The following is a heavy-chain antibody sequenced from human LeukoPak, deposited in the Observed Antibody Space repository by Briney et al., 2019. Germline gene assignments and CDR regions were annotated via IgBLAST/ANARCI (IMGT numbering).Heavy chain of an antibody. CDR1: GGSISSYY. D-gene: IGHD3-3*01. Sequence: SETLSLTCTVSGGSISSYYWSWIRQPPGKGLEWIGYIYYSGSTNYNPSLKSRVTISVDTSKNQFSLKLSSVTAADTAVYYCARENLFTIFGVVISWFDPWGQGTLVTVSS. V-gene: IGHV4-59*01. CDR2: IYYSGST. CDR3: ARENLFTIFGVVISWFDP. J-gene: IGHJ5*02.